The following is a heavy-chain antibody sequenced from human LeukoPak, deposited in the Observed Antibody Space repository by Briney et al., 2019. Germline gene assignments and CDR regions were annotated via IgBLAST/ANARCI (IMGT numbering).Heavy chain of an antibody. CDR1: GYSYTSYW. D-gene: IGHD4-11*01. CDR2: IYPGDSDT. Sequence: GESLKISCKGSGYSYTSYWIGWVRQTPGKGLEWMGIIYPGDSDTRYSPSFQGQVTISADKSISTAYLQWSSLKASDTAMYYCARTVSKVPGDFDYWGQGTLVTVSS. J-gene: IGHJ4*02. CDR3: ARTVSKVPGDFDY. V-gene: IGHV5-51*01.